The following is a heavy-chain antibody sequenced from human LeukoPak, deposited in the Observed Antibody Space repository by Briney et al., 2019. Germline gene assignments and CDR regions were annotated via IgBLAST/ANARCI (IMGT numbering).Heavy chain of an antibody. Sequence: SETLSLTCTVSGCSITSSSYYWGWIRQPPGKGLEWIGSIYYSGSTYYNPSLKSRVTISVDTSKNQFSLKLSSVTAADTAVYYCARREDIVATFDYWGQGTLVTVSS. J-gene: IGHJ4*02. D-gene: IGHD5-12*01. CDR2: IYYSGST. CDR3: ARREDIVATFDY. V-gene: IGHV4-39*01. CDR1: GCSITSSSYY.